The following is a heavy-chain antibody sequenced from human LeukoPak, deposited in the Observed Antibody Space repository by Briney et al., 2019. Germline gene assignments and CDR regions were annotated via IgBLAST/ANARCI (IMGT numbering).Heavy chain of an antibody. CDR3: ARGTMVPSFYYYYGMDV. CDR1: GGTFSSHA. CDR2: IIPIFGTA. J-gene: IGHJ6*02. V-gene: IGHV1-69*13. Sequence: GASVKVSCKASGGTFSSHAISWVRQAPGQGLEWMGGIIPIFGTANYAQKFQGRVTITADESTSTAYMELSSLRSEDTAVYYCARGTMVPSFYYYYGMDVWGQGTTVTVSS. D-gene: IGHD3-10*01.